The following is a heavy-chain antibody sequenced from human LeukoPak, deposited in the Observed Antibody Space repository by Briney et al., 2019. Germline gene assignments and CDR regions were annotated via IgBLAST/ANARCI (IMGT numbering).Heavy chain of an antibody. CDR1: GGSISSGGYY. CDR2: IYYSGST. V-gene: IGHV4-31*03. J-gene: IGHJ4*02. Sequence: PSETLSLTCTVSGGSISSGGYYWSWIRQHPGKGLEWIGYIYYSGSTYYNPSLKSRVTISVDTSKNQFSLKLSSVTAADTAVYYCARETGGYSYGYYFDYWAREPWSPSPQ. CDR3: ARETGGYSYGYYFDY. D-gene: IGHD5-18*01.